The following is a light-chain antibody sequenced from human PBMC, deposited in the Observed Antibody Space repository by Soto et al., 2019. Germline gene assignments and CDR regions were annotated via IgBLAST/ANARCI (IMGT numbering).Light chain of an antibody. Sequence: DIQMTQSPSSLSASVGDRVTITCQASQDISNSLNWFQQKPGKAPKLLIYDASNLETGVPSRFSGSGSGTDFTFTISSLQPDDFATYYCQHYNSYSEAFGQGTKVELK. CDR3: QHYNSYSEA. V-gene: IGKV1-33*01. CDR2: DAS. CDR1: QDISNS. J-gene: IGKJ1*01.